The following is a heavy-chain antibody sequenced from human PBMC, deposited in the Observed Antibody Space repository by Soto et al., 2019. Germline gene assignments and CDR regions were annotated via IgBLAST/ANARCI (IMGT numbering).Heavy chain of an antibody. CDR3: AGGEVDTAPFDP. D-gene: IGHD5-18*01. CDR1: GYTFTGYY. Sequence: QVQLVQSGAEVKKLGASVKVSCKASGYTFTGYYMHWVRQAPGQGLEGMGWVNPNSGNTKYVQKFQGRVIMTRDTSIRTAYMELTRLTSDDTAVYYCAGGEVDTAPFDPWGQGTLVTVSS. V-gene: IGHV1-2*02. J-gene: IGHJ5*02. CDR2: VNPNSGNT.